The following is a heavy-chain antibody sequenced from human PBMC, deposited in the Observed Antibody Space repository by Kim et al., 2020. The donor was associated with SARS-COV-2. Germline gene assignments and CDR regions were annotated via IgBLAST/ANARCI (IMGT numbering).Heavy chain of an antibody. Sequence: AQKFQGRVTSTADESTSTAYMELSSLRSEDTAVYYCATPIIAARDWSFDYWGQGTLVTVSS. J-gene: IGHJ4*02. CDR3: ATPIIAARDWSFDY. V-gene: IGHV1-69*01. D-gene: IGHD6-6*01.